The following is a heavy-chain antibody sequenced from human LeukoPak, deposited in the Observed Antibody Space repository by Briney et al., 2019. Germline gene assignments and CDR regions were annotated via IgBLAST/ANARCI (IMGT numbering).Heavy chain of an antibody. Sequence: SETLSLTCAVYGGSFSGYYWSWIRQPPGKGLEWIGYIYYSGSTNYNPSLKSRVTISVDTSKNQFSLKLSSVTAADTAVYYCAREFMTTVNNWFDPWGQGTLVTVSS. CDR2: IYYSGST. CDR1: GGSFSGYY. CDR3: AREFMTTVNNWFDP. V-gene: IGHV4-59*01. J-gene: IGHJ5*02. D-gene: IGHD4-17*01.